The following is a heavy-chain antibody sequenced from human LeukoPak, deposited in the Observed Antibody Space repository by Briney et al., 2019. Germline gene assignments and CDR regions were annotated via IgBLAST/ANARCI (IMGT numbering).Heavy chain of an antibody. J-gene: IGHJ4*02. V-gene: IGHV4-61*02. CDR2: SYTSGST. Sequence: SETLSLTCTVSGGSISSGSYYWSWIRQPAGKGLEWLGRSYTSGSTNYNPSLRSGVTTSVDTSNNQFSLKLSSVPAAATAVYYCARDWDYWGQGTLVTVS. CDR3: ARDWDY. CDR1: GGSISSGSYY.